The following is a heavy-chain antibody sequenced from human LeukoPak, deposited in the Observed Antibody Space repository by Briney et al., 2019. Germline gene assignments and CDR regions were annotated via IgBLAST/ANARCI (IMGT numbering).Heavy chain of an antibody. Sequence: SVKVSCKASGGTFSSYAISWVRQAPGQGLEWMGRIIPILGIANYAQKFQGRVTITADKSTSTAYMVLSSLRSEDTAVYYCATACPPYNWFDPWGQGTLVTVSS. D-gene: IGHD6-25*01. CDR1: GGTFSSYA. CDR2: IIPILGIA. J-gene: IGHJ5*02. CDR3: ATACPPYNWFDP. V-gene: IGHV1-69*04.